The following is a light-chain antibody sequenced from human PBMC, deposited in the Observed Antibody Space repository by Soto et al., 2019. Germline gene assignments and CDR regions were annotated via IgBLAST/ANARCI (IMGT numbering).Light chain of an antibody. CDR2: TNT. CDR1: ISNIGGDS. CDR3: AAWDDSLKSPV. J-gene: IGLJ3*02. Sequence: QSVLTQPPSASGTPEQRVTISCSGSISNIGGDSVSWYQHLPGTAPKLLIHTNTLRPSGVPDRFSGSKSGTSGSLAISGLQSEDEAVYYCAAWDDSLKSPVFGGGTKLTVL. V-gene: IGLV1-44*01.